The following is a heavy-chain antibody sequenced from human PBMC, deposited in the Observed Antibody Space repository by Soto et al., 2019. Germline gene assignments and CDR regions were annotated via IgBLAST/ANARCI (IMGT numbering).Heavy chain of an antibody. Sequence: GGSLRLSCAASGFTFSSYAMSWVRQAPGKGLEWVSAISGSGGSTYYADSVKGRFTISRDNSKNTLYLQMNSLRAEDTAVYYCAKVPIHYGDSSNYYYYGMDVWGQGTTVTVSS. J-gene: IGHJ6*02. CDR1: GFTFSSYA. D-gene: IGHD4-17*01. CDR2: ISGSGGST. V-gene: IGHV3-23*01. CDR3: AKVPIHYGDSSNYYYYGMDV.